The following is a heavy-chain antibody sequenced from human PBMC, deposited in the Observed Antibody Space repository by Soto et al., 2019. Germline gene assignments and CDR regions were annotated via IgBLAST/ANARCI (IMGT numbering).Heavy chain of an antibody. CDR1: GGSISSGDYY. Sequence: QEQLQESGPGLVKPSQTLSLSCRVSGGSISSGDYYWRWIRPPPGKGLEWIGHIYYSGNTQYNPSLKSRLSMSVVTSSNPFSLQLSSLTAADTAVYYCARAVGYGEYVLDYWGQGTLVTGSS. CDR3: ARAVGYGEYVLDY. J-gene: IGHJ4*02. V-gene: IGHV4-30-4*01. CDR2: IYYSGNT. D-gene: IGHD4-17*01.